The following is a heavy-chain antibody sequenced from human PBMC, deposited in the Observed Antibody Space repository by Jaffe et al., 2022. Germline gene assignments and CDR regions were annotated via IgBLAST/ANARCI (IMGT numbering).Heavy chain of an antibody. J-gene: IGHJ6*03. Sequence: QVRLQESGPGHVKPSETLSLTCSVSGASLTSDSYFWTWIRQPAGKPLEWVGRIYTTGTTTYRLSLRSRATISLDAPNNQFSLTLTSVTAADSAVYFCAREEAAAGSFLNYYNYIAVWGKGTTVIVSS. V-gene: IGHV4-61*02. CDR2: IYTTGTT. CDR3: AREEAAAGSFLNYYNYIAV. CDR1: GASLTSDSYF. D-gene: IGHD6-13*01.